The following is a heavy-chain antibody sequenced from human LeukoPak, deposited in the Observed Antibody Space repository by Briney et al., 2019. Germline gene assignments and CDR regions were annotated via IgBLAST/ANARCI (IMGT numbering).Heavy chain of an antibody. V-gene: IGHV4-59*01. CDR1: GGSISSYF. CDR3: ARDQDGLWYFDL. Sequence: PSETLSLSCSDSGGSISSYFWTWIRQPPGKGLEWIGYIYYSGTTTYNPSLKSRVTISVDKSKNQCSLKLSSVTAADTAVYYCARDQDGLWYFDLWGRGTLVTVSS. D-gene: IGHD2-15*01. J-gene: IGHJ2*01. CDR2: IYYSGTT.